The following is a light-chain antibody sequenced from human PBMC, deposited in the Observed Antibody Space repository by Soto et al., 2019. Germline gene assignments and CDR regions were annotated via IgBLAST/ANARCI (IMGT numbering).Light chain of an antibody. V-gene: IGKV3-20*01. CDR1: QSVTNNY. CDR3: QQSAHSPLT. CDR2: DAS. Sequence: EIVLTQSPGTLSLSPGERATLSRRASQSVTNNYVAWYQQKPGQAPRLLIHDASSRATGIPERFSGGGSGTDFTLTISRLEPEDFAVYFCQQSAHSPLTFGQGTRGDIK. J-gene: IGKJ1*01.